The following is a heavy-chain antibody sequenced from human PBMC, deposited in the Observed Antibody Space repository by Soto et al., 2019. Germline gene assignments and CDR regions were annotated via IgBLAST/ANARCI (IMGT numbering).Heavy chain of an antibody. J-gene: IGHJ6*02. V-gene: IGHV4-30-4*01. Sequence: SETLSLTCSLSGGSLSSGYYYWSWIRRVSGKGLEWIENIYYSGNTYYNPTFRSRLIISIDTSKNQFSLKVGSVNAADTDVYHCASSSLYGMDVWGQGTTVTVSS. CDR1: GGSLSSGYYY. CDR3: ASSSLYGMDV. CDR2: IYYSGNT.